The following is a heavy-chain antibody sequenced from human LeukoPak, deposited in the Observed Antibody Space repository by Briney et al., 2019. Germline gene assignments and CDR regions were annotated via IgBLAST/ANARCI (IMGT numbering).Heavy chain of an antibody. Sequence: ASVKVSCKASGYTFTNYYMHWVRQAPGQGLEWMGILSPSGGSISYAQKFQGRVTMTRDTSTSTVYMELSSLRSDDTAVYYCAREQLVGTYYFDYWGQGTLVTVSS. CDR3: AREQLVGTYYFDY. J-gene: IGHJ4*02. CDR1: GYTFTNYY. D-gene: IGHD6-6*01. V-gene: IGHV1-46*01. CDR2: LSPSGGSI.